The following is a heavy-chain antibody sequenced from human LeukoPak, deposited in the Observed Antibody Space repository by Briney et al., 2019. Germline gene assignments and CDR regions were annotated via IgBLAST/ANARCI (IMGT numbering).Heavy chain of an antibody. CDR2: ISYDGSNK. CDR3: AKDHLTYGDYLRLHY. V-gene: IGHV3-30-3*01. CDR1: GFTFSSYA. Sequence: GGSLRLSCAASGFTFSSYAMHWVRQAPGKGLEWVAVISYDGSNKYYADSVNGRFTISRDNSKNTFYLQMNSLRAEDTALYYCAKDHLTYGDYLRLHYWGQGTLVTVPS. D-gene: IGHD4-17*01. J-gene: IGHJ4*02.